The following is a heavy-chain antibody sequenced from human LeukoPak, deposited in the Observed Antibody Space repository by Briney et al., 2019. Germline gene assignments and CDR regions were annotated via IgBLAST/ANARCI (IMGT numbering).Heavy chain of an antibody. CDR3: ARSRWRDGYNDYFDY. J-gene: IGHJ4*02. V-gene: IGHV1-69*04. CDR1: GGTFSSYA. CDR2: IIPILGIA. Sequence: SVKVSCKASGGTFSSYAISWVRQAPGQGLEWMGRIIPILGIANYAQKFQGRVTITADKSTSTAYMELSSLRSEDTAVYYCARSRWRDGYNDYFDYWGQGTLVTVSS. D-gene: IGHD5-24*01.